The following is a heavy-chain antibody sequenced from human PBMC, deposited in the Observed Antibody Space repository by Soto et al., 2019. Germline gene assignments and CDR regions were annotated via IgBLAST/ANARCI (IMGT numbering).Heavy chain of an antibody. V-gene: IGHV1-69*04. CDR1: GGTFSSYT. CDR3: ARDYSSSPNDAFDI. Sequence: ASVKVSCKASGGTFSSYTISWVRQAPGQGLEWMGRIIPILGIANYAQKFQGRVTITADKSTSTAYMELSSLRSEDTAVYYCARDYSSSPNDAFDIWGQGTMVTVSS. D-gene: IGHD6-13*01. CDR2: IIPILGIA. J-gene: IGHJ3*02.